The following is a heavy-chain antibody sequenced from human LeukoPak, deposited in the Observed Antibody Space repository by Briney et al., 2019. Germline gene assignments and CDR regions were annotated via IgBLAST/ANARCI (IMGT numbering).Heavy chain of an antibody. CDR2: IYHSGST. CDR1: GGSISSGGYY. CDR3: ARVSNWNYHFDY. Sequence: PSETLSLTCTVSGGSISSGGYYWIWIRQPPRKGLEWIGYIYHSGSTYYNPSLKRRVTIAVYRSKNQFSLKLSSVTAADTAVYYCARVSNWNYHFDYWGQGTLVTVSS. V-gene: IGHV4-30-2*01. D-gene: IGHD1-7*01. J-gene: IGHJ4*02.